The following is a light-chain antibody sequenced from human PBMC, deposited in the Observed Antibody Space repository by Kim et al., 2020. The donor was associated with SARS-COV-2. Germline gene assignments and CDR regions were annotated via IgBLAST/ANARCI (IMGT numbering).Light chain of an antibody. J-gene: IGLJ2*01. CDR1: KLGEKY. V-gene: IGLV3-1*01. CDR3: QAWDSSTVV. CDR2: EDT. Sequence: SVSPGQTVTITCSGDKLGEKYACWYQQKPGLSPVVVIYEDTKRPPGIPERFSGSNSGNTVTLTISGTQAMDEAAYYCQAWDSSTVVFGGGTQLTVL.